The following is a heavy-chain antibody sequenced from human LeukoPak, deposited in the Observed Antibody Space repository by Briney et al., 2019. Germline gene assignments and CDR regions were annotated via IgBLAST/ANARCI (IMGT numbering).Heavy chain of an antibody. D-gene: IGHD2-15*01. Sequence: GGSLRLSCAASGFTFSNYGMHWVRQAPGKGLEWVAVIWFDGSNKFYADSVKGRFTISRDNSKNTLYLQMNGLRAEDTAVYYCARDRLGYCSGGSCYSAYDGFDIWGQGTIVTVSS. V-gene: IGHV3-33*01. CDR3: ARDRLGYCSGGSCYSAYDGFDI. J-gene: IGHJ3*02. CDR1: GFTFSNYG. CDR2: IWFDGSNK.